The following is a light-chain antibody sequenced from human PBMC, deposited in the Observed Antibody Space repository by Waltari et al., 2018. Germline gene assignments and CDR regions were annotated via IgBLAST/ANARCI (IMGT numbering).Light chain of an antibody. CDR3: QHYNSFSALFT. CDR1: QSISRW. Sequence: DIQMTQSPSTVSASVGERVTITCRASQSISRWLAWYQQKPGKAPKLLIQKASSLQSGVPSRFSGSGSGTEFTLNITSLQPDDFATYYCQHYNSFSALFTFGPGTQVDIK. V-gene: IGKV1-5*03. J-gene: IGKJ3*01. CDR2: KAS.